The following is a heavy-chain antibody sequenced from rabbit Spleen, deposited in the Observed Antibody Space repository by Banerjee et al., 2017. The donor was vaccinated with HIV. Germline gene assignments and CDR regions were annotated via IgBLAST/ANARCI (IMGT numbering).Heavy chain of an antibody. CDR3: ARGSATMTMVITGFYLNF. CDR2: IVPIFGVT. J-gene: IGHJ4*01. V-gene: IGHV1S7*01. Sequence: QELVESGGGLVQPGGSLKLSCKTSRFDFSTYSMSWVRQAPGKGLEWIGYIVPIFGVTYYANWVNGRFTISSHNAQNTLYLQLNSLTAADTATYFCARGSATMTMVITGFYLNFWGQGTLVTVS. CDR1: RFDFSTYS. D-gene: IGHD2-1*01.